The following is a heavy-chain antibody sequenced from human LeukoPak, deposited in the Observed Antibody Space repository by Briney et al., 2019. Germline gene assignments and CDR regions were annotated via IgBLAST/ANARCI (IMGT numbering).Heavy chain of an antibody. V-gene: IGHV3-30*18. J-gene: IGHJ4*02. CDR3: AEDFLSAAAGKSY. D-gene: IGHD6-13*01. CDR2: ISYDGSNK. Sequence: GRSLRLSCAASGFTFSSYGMHWVRQAPGKGLEWVAVISYDGSNKYYADSVKGRFTISRDNSKNTLYLQMNSLRAEDTAVYYCAEDFLSAAAGKSYWGQGTLVTVSS. CDR1: GFTFSSYG.